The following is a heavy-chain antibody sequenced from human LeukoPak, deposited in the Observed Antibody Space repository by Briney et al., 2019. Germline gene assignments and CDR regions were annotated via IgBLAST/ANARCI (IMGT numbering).Heavy chain of an antibody. V-gene: IGHV3-7*03. CDR3: ASSKFDTSSSFDY. Sequence: GGSLRLSCAPSGFTFGSFWMSWVRQAPGKGRGWVANIKQDGSEKYYVDSVKGRFTISRDNAKNSLYLQMNSLRAEDTAVYYCASSKFDTSSSFDYWGQGTLVTVSS. J-gene: IGHJ4*02. CDR2: IKQDGSEK. CDR1: GFTFGSFW. D-gene: IGHD3-16*01.